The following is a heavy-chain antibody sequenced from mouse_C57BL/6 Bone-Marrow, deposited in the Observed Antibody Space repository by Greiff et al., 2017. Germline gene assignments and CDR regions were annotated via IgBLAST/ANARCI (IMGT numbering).Heavy chain of an antibody. CDR3: ARGHINTVVATNFDY. J-gene: IGHJ2*01. D-gene: IGHD1-1*01. CDR2: IDPSDSYT. Sequence: QVQLQQPGAELVMPGASVKLSCKASGYTFTSYWMHWVKQRPGQGLEWIGEIDPSDSYTNYNQKFKGKSTLTVDKSSSTAYMQRSSLTSEDSAVYYWARGHINTVVATNFDYWGQGTTLTVSS. CDR1: GYTFTSYW. V-gene: IGHV1-69*01.